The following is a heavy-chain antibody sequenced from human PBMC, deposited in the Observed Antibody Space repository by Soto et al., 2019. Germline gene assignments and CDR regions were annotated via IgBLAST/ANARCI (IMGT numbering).Heavy chain of an antibody. D-gene: IGHD4-17*01. V-gene: IGHV1-3*01. Sequence: GASVKVSCKASGYTFTSYAMHWVRQAPGQRLEWMGWINAGNGNTKYSQKFQGRVTITRDTSASTAYMELRSLRSDDTAVYYCARVGDYGGNSVSSFDYWGQGTLVTVSS. CDR1: GYTFTSYA. CDR2: INAGNGNT. J-gene: IGHJ4*02. CDR3: ARVGDYGGNSVSSFDY.